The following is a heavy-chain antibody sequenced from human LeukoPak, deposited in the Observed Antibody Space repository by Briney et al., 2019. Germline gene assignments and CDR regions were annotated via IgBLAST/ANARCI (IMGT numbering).Heavy chain of an antibody. CDR3: AKDGSSSVYYFDY. V-gene: IGHV3-23*01. Sequence: GGSLRLSCAASGFTFSSYAMSWVRQAPGKGLQWVSAISGSGGSTYYADSVKGRFTISRDNSKNTLYLQMNSLRAEDTAVYYCAKDGSSSVYYFDYWGQGTLVTVSS. CDR2: ISGSGGST. CDR1: GFTFSSYA. J-gene: IGHJ4*02.